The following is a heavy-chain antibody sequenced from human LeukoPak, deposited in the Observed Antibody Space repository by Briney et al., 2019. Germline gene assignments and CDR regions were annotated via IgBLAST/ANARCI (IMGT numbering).Heavy chain of an antibody. Sequence: SETLSLTCAVYGGSFSGYYWSWIRQPPGKGLEWIGEINHSGSTNYNPSLKSRVTISVDTSKNQLPLKLSSVTAADTAVYYCARVRRITMIVVPRDAFDIWGQGTMVTVSS. D-gene: IGHD3-22*01. V-gene: IGHV4-34*01. CDR2: INHSGST. CDR1: GGSFSGYY. CDR3: ARVRRITMIVVPRDAFDI. J-gene: IGHJ3*02.